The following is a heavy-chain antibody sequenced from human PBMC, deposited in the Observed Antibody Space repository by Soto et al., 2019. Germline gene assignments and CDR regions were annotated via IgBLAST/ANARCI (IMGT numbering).Heavy chain of an antibody. J-gene: IGHJ5*02. D-gene: IGHD5-12*01. CDR3: AKDLVDGYIREAITLEA. V-gene: IGHV3-23*01. CDR2: ISASGGTT. Sequence: GGSLRLSCVASGFTFSTYGMNWVRHFPGKGLEWVAGISASGGTTYYAESVKGRFTISRDKSENTLYLQMNSLRGDDTAIYYCAKDLVDGYIREAITLEAWGQGTPDTVSS. CDR1: GFTFSTYG.